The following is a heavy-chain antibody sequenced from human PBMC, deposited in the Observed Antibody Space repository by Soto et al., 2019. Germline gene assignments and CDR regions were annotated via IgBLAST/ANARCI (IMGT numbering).Heavy chain of an antibody. CDR2: MNPNSGNT. CDR3: ARDAGSSGYSRGMSV. Sequence: ASVKVSCKASGYTFTSYDINWVRQATGQGLEWMGWMNPNSGNTGYAQKFQGRVTMTRNTSISTAYMELSSLRSEDTAVYYFARDAGSSGYSRGMSVWGQGSTVTVSS. J-gene: IGHJ6*02. D-gene: IGHD3-22*01. CDR1: GYTFTSYD. V-gene: IGHV1-8*01.